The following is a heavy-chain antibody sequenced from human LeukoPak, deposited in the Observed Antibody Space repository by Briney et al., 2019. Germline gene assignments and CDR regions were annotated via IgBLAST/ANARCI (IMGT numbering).Heavy chain of an antibody. CDR1: GFTFDDYG. Sequence: GGSLRLSCAASGFTFDDYGMHWVRQAPGKGLEWAPGISWNSGSIGYADSVKGRFTISRDNAKSTLYLQMNSLRPEDMALYYCTKASGYSSGSIDYWGQGTLVTVSS. CDR2: ISWNSGSI. CDR3: TKASGYSSGSIDY. V-gene: IGHV3-9*03. D-gene: IGHD5-18*01. J-gene: IGHJ4*02.